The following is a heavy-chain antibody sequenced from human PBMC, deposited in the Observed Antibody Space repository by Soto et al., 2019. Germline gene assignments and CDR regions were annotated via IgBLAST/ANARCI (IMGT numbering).Heavy chain of an antibody. D-gene: IGHD3-10*01. Sequence: QVQLVQSGAEVKKPGASVKVSCKASGYTFTSYGISWVRQAPGQGLEWMGWISAYNGNTNYAQKLQGRVTMTTDTSTSTAYMELRSLRFDDTAVYYCARDAPSWFGELYGMDVWGQGTTVTVSS. CDR3: ARDAPSWFGELYGMDV. J-gene: IGHJ6*02. V-gene: IGHV1-18*01. CDR1: GYTFTSYG. CDR2: ISAYNGNT.